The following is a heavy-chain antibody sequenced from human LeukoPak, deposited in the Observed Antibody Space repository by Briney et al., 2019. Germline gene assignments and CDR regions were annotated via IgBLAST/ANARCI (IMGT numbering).Heavy chain of an antibody. CDR2: ISVSGGYT. J-gene: IGHJ4*02. V-gene: IGHV3-23*01. D-gene: IGHD3-22*01. CDR1: GFTFSTYA. Sequence: GGSLRLSCAASGFTFSTYAMSWVRQAPGKGLEWVSAISVSGGYTYYADSLKGRFAISRDNSKNTLYLQMNSLRAEDTAVYYCATSHYEPTSLRSFDYWGQGTMVTVSS. CDR3: ATSHYEPTSLRSFDY.